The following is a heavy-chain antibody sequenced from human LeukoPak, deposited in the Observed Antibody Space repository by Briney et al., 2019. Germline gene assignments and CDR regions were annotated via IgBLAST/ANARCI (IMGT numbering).Heavy chain of an antibody. V-gene: IGHV3-64*01. CDR3: ARGRLRWVTDC. Sequence: PGGSLSLSCAASGFTFSSYAMHWVRQASGKGLGYVSAISSNGGSTYYANSVKGRFTISRDNSKNTLYLQMGSLRAEDMAVYYCARGRLRWVTDCWGQGTLVTVSS. CDR1: GFTFSSYA. CDR2: ISSNGGST. D-gene: IGHD4-23*01. J-gene: IGHJ4*02.